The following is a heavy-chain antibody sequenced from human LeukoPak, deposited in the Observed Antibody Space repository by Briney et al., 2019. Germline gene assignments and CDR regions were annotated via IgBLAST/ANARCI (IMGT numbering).Heavy chain of an antibody. V-gene: IGHV5-51*01. D-gene: IGHD3-22*01. CDR2: IYPGDSDT. J-gene: IGHJ3*02. Sequence: GESLKISCKGSGYSFTSYWIGWVRRMPGKGLEWMGIIYPGDSDTRYSPSFQGQVTISADKFISTAYLQWSSLKASDTAMYYCARSYYYDTAVAFDIWGQGTMVTVSS. CDR3: ARSYYYDTAVAFDI. CDR1: GYSFTSYW.